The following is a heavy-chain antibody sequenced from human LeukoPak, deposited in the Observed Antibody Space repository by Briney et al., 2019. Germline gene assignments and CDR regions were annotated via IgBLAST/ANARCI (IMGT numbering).Heavy chain of an antibody. V-gene: IGHV1-2*02. D-gene: IGHD6-19*01. J-gene: IGHJ5*02. CDR1: GYTFTGYY. CDR3: AILAGGYSSGWYL. CDR2: INPNSGGT. Sequence: ASVKVSCKASGYTFTGYYMHWVRQAPGQGLEWMGWINPNSGGTNYAQKFQGRVTMTRDTSISTAYMELSRLRSDGTAVYYCAILAGGYSSGWYLWGQGTLVTVSS.